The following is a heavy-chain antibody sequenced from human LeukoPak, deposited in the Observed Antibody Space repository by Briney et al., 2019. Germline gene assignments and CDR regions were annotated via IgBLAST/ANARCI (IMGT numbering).Heavy chain of an antibody. Sequence: SETLSLTCTVSGGSIGIYYWTWIRQSAGKGLEWLGRMYASGDFNYNPFLKGRVTMSIDTSKNQFSLNLNSVTAADTAVYYCARGWAPRGQKSCFDYWGRGTLVTVSS. D-gene: IGHD3-10*01. J-gene: IGHJ4*02. CDR2: MYASGDF. CDR1: GGSIGIYY. V-gene: IGHV4-4*07. CDR3: ARGWAPRGQKSCFDY.